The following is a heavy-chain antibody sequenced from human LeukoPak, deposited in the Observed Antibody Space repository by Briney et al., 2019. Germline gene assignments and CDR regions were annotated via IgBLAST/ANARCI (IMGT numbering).Heavy chain of an antibody. CDR2: ISAYNGNT. J-gene: IGHJ6*03. D-gene: IGHD2-2*02. CDR1: GYTFTSYG. V-gene: IGHV1-18*01. Sequence: ASVKVSCKASGYTFTSYGISWVRQAPGQGLEWVGWISAYNGNTNYAQKLQGRVTMTTDTSTSTAYMELRSLRSDDTAVYYCARYCSSTSCYKDYYYYMDVWGKGTTVTVSS. CDR3: ARYCSSTSCYKDYYYYMDV.